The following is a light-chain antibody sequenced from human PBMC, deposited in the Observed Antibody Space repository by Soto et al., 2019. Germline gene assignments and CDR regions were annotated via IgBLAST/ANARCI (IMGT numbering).Light chain of an antibody. CDR1: QNIIFY. CDR2: AAS. CDR3: QQSYTTPVYT. J-gene: IGKJ2*01. Sequence: DVQMAQSPTSLSASVGDRVTITCRASQNIIFYLNWYQQKPGRAPKLLIYAASNLQSGVPSRFSGGGSGTEFTLTISSLQPEDFATYFCQQSYTTPVYTFGQGTKLETK. V-gene: IGKV1-39*01.